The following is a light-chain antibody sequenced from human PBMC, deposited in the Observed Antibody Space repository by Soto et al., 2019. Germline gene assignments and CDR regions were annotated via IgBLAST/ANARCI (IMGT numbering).Light chain of an antibody. CDR1: QGISSY. J-gene: IGKJ4*01. Sequence: DIQLTQSPSFLSASVGDRVTITCRASQGISSYLAWYQQKPGKAPKLLIYAASTLQSGVPSRFSGSGSGTEFTRNISSLQPDEVATCDCAQLNSYPLTCGGGTEVEIK. V-gene: IGKV1-9*01. CDR2: AAS. CDR3: AQLNSYPLT.